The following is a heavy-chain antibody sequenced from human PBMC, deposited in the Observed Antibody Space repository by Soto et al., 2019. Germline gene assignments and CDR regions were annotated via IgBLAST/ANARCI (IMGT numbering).Heavy chain of an antibody. Sequence: QVQLVESGGGLVKPGGSLRLSCAASGFTFSDYYMSWIRQAPGKGLEWVSYISSSSSYTNYADSVKGRFTISRDNAKNSLYLQMNSLRAEDTAVYYCAREAAGTKNWFDPWGQGTLVTVSS. CDR3: AREAAGTKNWFDP. CDR2: ISSSSSYT. J-gene: IGHJ5*02. V-gene: IGHV3-11*05. D-gene: IGHD6-13*01. CDR1: GFTFSDYY.